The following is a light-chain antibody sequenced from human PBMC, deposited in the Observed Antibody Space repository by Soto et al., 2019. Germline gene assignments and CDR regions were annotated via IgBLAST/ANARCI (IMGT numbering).Light chain of an antibody. CDR1: HNDVGDNDY. CDR2: DVT. Sequence: QSALTQPRSVSGSPGRSVTISFTGTHNDVGDNDYVSWYQQHPGKAPKLMIYDVTKRPSGVPDRFSGSKSGNTASLTISGLQAEDEADYYCCSFVGAYFYVFGTGTKVTVL. J-gene: IGLJ1*01. V-gene: IGLV2-11*01. CDR3: CSFVGAYFYV.